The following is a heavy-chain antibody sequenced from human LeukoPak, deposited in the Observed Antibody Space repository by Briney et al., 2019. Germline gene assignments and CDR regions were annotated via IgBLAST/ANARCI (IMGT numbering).Heavy chain of an antibody. CDR3: AKGELTDYYGSGRNYFQH. J-gene: IGHJ1*01. CDR1: GFTFSSYS. D-gene: IGHD3-10*01. CDR2: ISSSSSYI. Sequence: PGGSLRLSCAASGFTFSSYSMNWVRQAPGKGLEWVSSISSSSSYIYYADSVKGRFTISRDNSKNTLYLQMNSLRAEDTAVYYCAKGELTDYYGSGRNYFQHWGQGTLVTVSS. V-gene: IGHV3-21*04.